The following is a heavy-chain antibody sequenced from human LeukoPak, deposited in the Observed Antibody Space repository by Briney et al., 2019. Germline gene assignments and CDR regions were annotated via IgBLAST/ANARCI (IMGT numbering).Heavy chain of an antibody. J-gene: IGHJ6*03. CDR2: IYYSGST. V-gene: IGHV4-39*07. CDR3: ARISLVVVAATTYYYYYYMDV. D-gene: IGHD2-15*01. CDR1: GGSISSSSYY. Sequence: SETLSLTCTVSGGSISSSSYYWGWIRQPPGKGLEWIGSIYYSGSTYYNPSLKSRVTISVDTSKNQFSLKPSSVTAADTAVYYCARISLVVVAATTYYYYYYMDVWGKGTTVTVSS.